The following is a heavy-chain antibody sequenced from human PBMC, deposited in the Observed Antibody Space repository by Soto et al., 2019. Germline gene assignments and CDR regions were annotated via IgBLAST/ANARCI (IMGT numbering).Heavy chain of an antibody. D-gene: IGHD5-12*01. CDR2: IIPILGIA. Sequence: ASVKVSCKASGGTFSSYTISWVRQAPGQGLEWMGRIIPILGIANYAQHLQGRVTITADKSTSTAYMGLNSLRSEDTAVYYCVRDSPIGSTYSGYDGIDYWGQGTLVTVSS. J-gene: IGHJ4*02. CDR3: VRDSPIGSTYSGYDGIDY. V-gene: IGHV1-69*04. CDR1: GGTFSSYT.